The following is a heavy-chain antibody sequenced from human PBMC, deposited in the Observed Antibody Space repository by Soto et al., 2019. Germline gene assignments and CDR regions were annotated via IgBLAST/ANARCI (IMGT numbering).Heavy chain of an antibody. Sequence: GESLKISCMGSGYTFTDYWIGWVRQLPGKGLEWMGIIYPGDSDSTYSPSFQGQVTISADKSISTAYLQWSSLQASDTAVYYCARGSPSADLPYYYGMDVWGQGTTVTVSS. J-gene: IGHJ6*02. CDR3: ARGSPSADLPYYYGMDV. D-gene: IGHD2-15*01. CDR2: IYPGDSDS. V-gene: IGHV5-51*01. CDR1: GYTFTDYW.